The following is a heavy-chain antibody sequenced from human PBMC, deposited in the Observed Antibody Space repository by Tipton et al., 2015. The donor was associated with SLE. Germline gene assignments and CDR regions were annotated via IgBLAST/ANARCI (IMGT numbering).Heavy chain of an antibody. V-gene: IGHV3-74*01. CDR2: INSDGSST. J-gene: IGHJ3*02. CDR3: ARRNSESGAFDM. CDR1: GFTFSSYW. Sequence: GSLRLSCAASGFTFSSYWMHWVRQAPGKGLVWVSRINSDGSSTSYADSVKGRFTISRDNAKNTLYLQMNSLRAEDTAVYYCARRNSESGAFDMWGQGTLVTVSS. D-gene: IGHD3-10*01.